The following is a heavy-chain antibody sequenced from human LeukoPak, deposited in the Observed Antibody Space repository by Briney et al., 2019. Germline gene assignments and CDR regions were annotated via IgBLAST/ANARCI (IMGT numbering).Heavy chain of an antibody. CDR1: GGAISSGDYF. Sequence: SETLSLTCTVSGGAISSGDYFWSWIRQPPGKALEWIAYTYHRGSPFYKSSLKSRVTTSVDTSKNQFSLKLSSMTAADTAVYYCARGHSPGYYYDSSGYFSPYLAPYYYYYMDVWGKGTTVTVSS. CDR2: TYHRGSP. V-gene: IGHV4-30-4*01. J-gene: IGHJ6*03. D-gene: IGHD3-22*01. CDR3: ARGHSPGYYYDSSGYFSPYLAPYYYYYMDV.